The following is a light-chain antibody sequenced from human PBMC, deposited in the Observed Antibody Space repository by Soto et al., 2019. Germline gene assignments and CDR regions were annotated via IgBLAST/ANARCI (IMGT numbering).Light chain of an antibody. CDR3: CSYAGSSFGV. Sequence: QSALTQPASVSGSPGQSITISCTGTSSDVGSYNLVSWYQQHPGKAPTLMIYEVSKRPSGVSNRFSGSKSGNTASLTISGLQAEDEADYYCCSYAGSSFGVFGGGTKLTVL. CDR2: EVS. CDR1: SSDVGSYNL. V-gene: IGLV2-23*02. J-gene: IGLJ3*02.